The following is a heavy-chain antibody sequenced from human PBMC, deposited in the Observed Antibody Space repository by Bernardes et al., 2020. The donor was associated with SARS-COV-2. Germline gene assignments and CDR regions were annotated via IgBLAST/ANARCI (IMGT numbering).Heavy chain of an antibody. J-gene: IGHJ4*02. Sequence: GGSLRLSCAASGFTFSSYGMHWVRQAPGKGLEWVAVIWYDGSNKYYADSVKGRFTISRDNSKNTLYLQMNSLRAEDTAVYYCARAEDYGDYEVDYWGQGTLVTVSS. CDR3: ARAEDYGDYEVDY. V-gene: IGHV3-33*01. CDR2: IWYDGSNK. D-gene: IGHD4-17*01. CDR1: GFTFSSYG.